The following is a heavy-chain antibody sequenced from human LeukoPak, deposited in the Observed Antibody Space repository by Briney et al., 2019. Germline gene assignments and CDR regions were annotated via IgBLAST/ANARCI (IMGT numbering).Heavy chain of an antibody. D-gene: IGHD2-2*02. J-gene: IGHJ4*02. Sequence: PSETLSLTCAVYGGSFSGYYWSWIRQPPGKGLEWIGEINHSGSTNYNPSLKSRVTISVDTSKNQFSLKLSSVTAADTAVYYCASSHRYCSSTSCYKFPLLYYWGQGTLVTVSS. CDR3: ASSHRYCSSTSCYKFPLLYY. V-gene: IGHV4-34*01. CDR1: GGSFSGYY. CDR2: INHSGST.